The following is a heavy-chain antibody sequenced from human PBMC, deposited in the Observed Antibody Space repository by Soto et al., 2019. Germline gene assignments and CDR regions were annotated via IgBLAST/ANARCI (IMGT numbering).Heavy chain of an antibody. CDR2: ISYDGSNK. CDR3: ANTGYSSSWYGSYYYYGMDV. CDR1: GFTFSSYG. J-gene: IGHJ6*02. D-gene: IGHD6-13*01. V-gene: IGHV3-30*18. Sequence: GGTLRLYCAASGFTFSSYGMHWVRQAPGKGLEWVAVISYDGSNKYYADSVKGRFTISRDNSKNTLYLQMNSLRAEDTAVYYSANTGYSSSWYGSYYYYGMDVWGQGTTVTVSS.